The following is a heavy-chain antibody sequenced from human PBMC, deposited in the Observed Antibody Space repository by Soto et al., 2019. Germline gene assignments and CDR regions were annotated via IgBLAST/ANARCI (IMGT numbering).Heavy chain of an antibody. V-gene: IGHV3-72*01. CDR2: TRNKANSYTT. D-gene: IGHD3-3*01. Sequence: EVQLVESGGGLVQPGGSLRLSCAASGFTLSDHYVDWVRQAPGKGLEWVGRTRNKANSYTTEYAASVKGRFTISRDDSKNSLYLQMNSLKTEDTAVYYCARTPQTGYDFHVWGQGTTVTVSS. CDR3: ARTPQTGYDFHV. J-gene: IGHJ6*02. CDR1: GFTLSDHY.